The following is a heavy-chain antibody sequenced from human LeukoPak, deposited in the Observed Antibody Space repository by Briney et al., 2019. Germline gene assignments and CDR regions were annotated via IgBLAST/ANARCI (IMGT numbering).Heavy chain of an antibody. V-gene: IGHV1-18*01. D-gene: IGHD2-15*01. J-gene: IGHJ3*02. CDR3: ASPYCSGGTCYAHDAFDI. CDR1: GYTFTSYG. CDR2: ISVYNGNT. Sequence: ASVKVSCRASGYTFTSYGISWVRQAPGQGLEWMGWISVYNGNTNYAQKLQGRVTMTTDTSTSTAYMELRSLRSDDTAVYYCASPYCSGGTCYAHDAFDIWGQGTMVTVSS.